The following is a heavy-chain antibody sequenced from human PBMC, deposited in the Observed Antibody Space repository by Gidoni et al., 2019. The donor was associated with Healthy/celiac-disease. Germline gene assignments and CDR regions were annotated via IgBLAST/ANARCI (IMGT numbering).Heavy chain of an antibody. V-gene: IGHV4-39*01. CDR1: GGSISSSSYY. CDR2: IYYSGST. CDR3: ARLPVPLVVFDY. J-gene: IGHJ4*02. Sequence: QLQLQESGPGLVKPSETLSLTCTVSGGSISSSSYYWGWIRQPPGKGLEWIGCIYYSGSTYYNPSLKSRVTISVDTSKNQFSLKLSSVTAADTAVYYCARLPVPLVVFDYWGQGTLVTVSS.